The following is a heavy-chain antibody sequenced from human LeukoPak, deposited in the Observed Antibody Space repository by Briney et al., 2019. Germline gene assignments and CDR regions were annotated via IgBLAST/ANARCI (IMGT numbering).Heavy chain of an antibody. Sequence: PGGFLRLSCAASGFTFSSYAMHWVRQAPGKGLEWVAVISYDGSNKYYADSVKGRFTISRDNSKNTLYLQMNSLRAEDTAVYYCASGRAARPGYFDYWGQGTLVTVSS. CDR3: ASGRAARPGYFDY. D-gene: IGHD6-6*01. CDR2: ISYDGSNK. J-gene: IGHJ4*02. CDR1: GFTFSSYA. V-gene: IGHV3-30-3*01.